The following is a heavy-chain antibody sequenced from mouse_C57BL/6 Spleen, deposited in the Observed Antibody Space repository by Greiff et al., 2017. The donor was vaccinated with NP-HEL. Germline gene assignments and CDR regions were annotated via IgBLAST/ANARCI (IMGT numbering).Heavy chain of an antibody. D-gene: IGHD1-1*01. Sequence: QVQLQQPGAELVKPGASVKMSCKASGYTFTSYWITWVKQRPGQGLEWIGDIYPGSGSTNYNEKFKSKATLTVDTSSSTAYMQLSSLTSEDSAVYYCARDTTVVAKGHYFDYWGQGTTLTVSS. J-gene: IGHJ2*01. CDR3: ARDTTVVAKGHYFDY. CDR1: GYTFTSYW. CDR2: IYPGSGST. V-gene: IGHV1-55*01.